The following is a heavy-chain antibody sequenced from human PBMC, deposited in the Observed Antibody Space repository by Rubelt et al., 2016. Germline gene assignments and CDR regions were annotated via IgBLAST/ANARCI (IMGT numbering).Heavy chain of an antibody. J-gene: IGHJ5*02. CDR1: GHNFIGYH. V-gene: IGHV7-4-1*02. CDR2: INANTGDP. CDR3: ARGHYGA. Sequence: QVQLVQSGAEVKKPGASVSISCKPSGHNFIGYHIHWVRQAPGQGLEWMGWINANTGDPTYAQGFTGRFVCSLDTSVNTAYLQISSLQPEDTAVYFCARGHYGAWGQGTLVTVSS. D-gene: IGHD4/OR15-4a*01.